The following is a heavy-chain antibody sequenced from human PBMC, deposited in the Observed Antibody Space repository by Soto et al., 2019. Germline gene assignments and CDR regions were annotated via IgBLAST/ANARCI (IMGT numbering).Heavy chain of an antibody. J-gene: IGHJ6*02. D-gene: IGHD3-22*01. CDR3: AKDPRGMIVVAIPSRYGMDV. V-gene: IGHV3-30*18. CDR1: GCKFISYG. Sequence: PGGSMRVSWAAAGCKFISYGGRWVRQAPGKGLEWVAVISYDGSNKYYADSVKGRFTISRDNSKNTLYLQMNSLRAEDTAVYYCAKDPRGMIVVAIPSRYGMDVWGQGTTVTVSS. CDR2: ISYDGSNK.